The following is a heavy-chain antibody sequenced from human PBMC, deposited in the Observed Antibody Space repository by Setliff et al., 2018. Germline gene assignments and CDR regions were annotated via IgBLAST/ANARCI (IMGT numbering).Heavy chain of an antibody. Sequence: GGSLRLSCAASGFTFSSYAMTWVRQAPGKGLEWVSAISGSGGSTYYADSVKGRFTISRDNSKNTLYLQMNSLRAEDTAVYYCAKGRRISYSSGWLNWFDPWGQGTLVTVSS. V-gene: IGHV3-23*01. CDR3: AKGRRISYSSGWLNWFDP. J-gene: IGHJ5*02. CDR1: GFTFSSYA. D-gene: IGHD6-19*01. CDR2: ISGSGGST.